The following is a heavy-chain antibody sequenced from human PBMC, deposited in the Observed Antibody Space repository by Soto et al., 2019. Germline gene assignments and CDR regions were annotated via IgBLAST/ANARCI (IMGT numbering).Heavy chain of an antibody. CDR1: GYTFTSYY. CDR3: ARDEVVAAAGTLPGRYAFDI. Sequence: ASVKVSWKASGYTFTSYYMHWVRQAPGQGLEWMGIINPSGGSTSYAQKFQGRVTMTRDTSTSTVYMELSSLRSEDTAVYYCARDEVVAAAGTLPGRYAFDIWGQGTMVTVSS. D-gene: IGHD6-13*01. J-gene: IGHJ3*02. CDR2: INPSGGST. V-gene: IGHV1-46*01.